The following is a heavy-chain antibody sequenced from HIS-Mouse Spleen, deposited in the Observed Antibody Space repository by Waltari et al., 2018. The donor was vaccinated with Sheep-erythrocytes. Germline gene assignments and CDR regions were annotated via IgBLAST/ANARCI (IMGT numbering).Heavy chain of an antibody. CDR3: ARLYYYDSSGYYFDY. J-gene: IGHJ4*02. Sequence: QLQLQESAPGLVKLSETLSLPCPSPGAPISISSSTWGWIRQPPGKGLEWIGSIYYSGSTYYNPSLKSRVTISVDTSKNQFSLKLSSVTAADTAVYYCARLYYYDSSGYYFDYWGQGTLVTVSS. CDR2: IYYSGST. D-gene: IGHD3-22*01. V-gene: IGHV4-39*01. CDR1: GAPISISSST.